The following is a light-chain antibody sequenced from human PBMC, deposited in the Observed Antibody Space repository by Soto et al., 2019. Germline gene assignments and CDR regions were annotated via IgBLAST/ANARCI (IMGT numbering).Light chain of an antibody. J-gene: IGLJ7*01. CDR3: TSYRTYGGV. CDR1: SGDIGASNY. V-gene: IGLV2-14*01. Sequence: QSALTQPASVSGSPGQSITISCTGTSGDIGASNYVSWYQQFPDKAPKLIIYDVSDRPSGVSTRFSGSKSGNTASLTNSGLHPEDEADYSCTSYRTYGGVFGSGTQLTVL. CDR2: DVS.